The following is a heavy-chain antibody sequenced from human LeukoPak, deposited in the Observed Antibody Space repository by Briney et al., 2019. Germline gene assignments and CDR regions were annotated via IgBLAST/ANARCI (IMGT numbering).Heavy chain of an antibody. J-gene: IGHJ6*02. D-gene: IGHD1-1*01. CDR3: ARGTTGTTNYYYGMDV. CDR2: IYYSGST. Sequence: SETLSLTCTVSGGSVSSGSYYWSWIRQPPGKGLEWIGYIYYSGSTNYNPSLKSRVTISVDTSKNQFSLKLSSVTAADTAVYYCARGTTGTTNYYYGMDVWGQGTTVTVSS. CDR1: GGSVSSGSYY. V-gene: IGHV4-61*01.